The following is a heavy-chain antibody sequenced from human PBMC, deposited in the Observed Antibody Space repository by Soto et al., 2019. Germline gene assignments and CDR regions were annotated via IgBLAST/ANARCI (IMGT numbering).Heavy chain of an antibody. CDR3: AKLYDALKPPFDY. CDR1: GFTFSSYW. CDR2: IKQDGSEK. V-gene: IGHV3-7*01. D-gene: IGHD3-10*01. J-gene: IGHJ4*02. Sequence: GGSLRLACAASGFTFSSYWMSWVRQAPGKGQEWVANIKQDGSEKYYVDSVKGRFTISRDNAKNSLYLQMNSLRAEDTAVYYFAKLYDALKPPFDYWGQGTLVTVSS.